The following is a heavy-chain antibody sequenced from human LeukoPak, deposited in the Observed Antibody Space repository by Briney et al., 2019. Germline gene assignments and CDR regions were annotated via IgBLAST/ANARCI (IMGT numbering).Heavy chain of an antibody. V-gene: IGHV3-74*01. CDR2: INSDGINT. D-gene: IGHD3-10*01. CDR3: ARDGITMRILEY. Sequence: GGSLRLSCAASGFTFSNYWMHWVRQAPGKGLVWVSRINSDGINTSYADSVKGRFTISRDNAKNTLNLQMNSLRAEDTAVYYCARDGITMRILEYWGQGTLVTVSS. CDR1: GFTFSNYW. J-gene: IGHJ4*02.